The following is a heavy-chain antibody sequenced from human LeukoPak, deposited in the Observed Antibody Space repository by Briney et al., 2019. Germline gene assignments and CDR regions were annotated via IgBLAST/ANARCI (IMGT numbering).Heavy chain of an antibody. CDR1: GGSFSGYY. Sequence: SETLSLTCAVYGGSFSGYYWSWIRQPPGKGLEWIGEINHSGSTNYNPSLKSRVTISVDTSKNQFSLKLSSVTAADTAVYYCARRPNGVDYYDSSGYYGGYYYYMDVWGKGTTVTISS. D-gene: IGHD3-22*01. V-gene: IGHV4-34*01. J-gene: IGHJ6*03. CDR2: INHSGST. CDR3: ARRPNGVDYYDSSGYYGGYYYYMDV.